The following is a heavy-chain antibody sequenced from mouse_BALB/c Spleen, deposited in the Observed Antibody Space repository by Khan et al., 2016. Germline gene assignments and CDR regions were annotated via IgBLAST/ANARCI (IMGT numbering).Heavy chain of an antibody. Sequence: EVELVESGGGLVQPGGSLRLSCTTSGFTFTDYYMSWVRQPPGEALEWLGFVSTQANGYTTEYSASVKGRFTISRDNSQSILYLQMNTLGAEDSATYYCARDLNDGYYWYVDVWGAGTTVTVSS. J-gene: IGHJ1*01. CDR2: VSTQANGYTT. V-gene: IGHV7-3*02. D-gene: IGHD2-3*01. CDR3: ARDLNDGYYWYVDV. CDR1: GFTFTDYY.